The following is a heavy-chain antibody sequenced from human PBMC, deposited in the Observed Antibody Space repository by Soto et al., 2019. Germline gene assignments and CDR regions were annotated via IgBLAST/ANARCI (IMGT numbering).Heavy chain of an antibody. D-gene: IGHD6-19*01. CDR1: GLTFSSYG. CDR2: ISSSSRTT. CDR3: AREISVAGGHFDY. Sequence: PGGSLRLSCTASGLTFSSYGMNWVRQAPGKGLEWVSSISSSSRTTYYADSVKGRFTISRDNAKNPLYLQMNSLRDEDTAVYYCAREISVAGGHFDYWGQGTLVTVSS. V-gene: IGHV3-48*02. J-gene: IGHJ4*02.